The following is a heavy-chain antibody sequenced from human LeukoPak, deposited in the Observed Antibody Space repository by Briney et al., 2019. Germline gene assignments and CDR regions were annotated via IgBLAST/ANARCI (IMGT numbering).Heavy chain of an antibody. CDR3: RVVVTAIGGTDAFDI. CDR2: IRSKANSYVT. CDR1: GFTFSGSA. J-gene: IGHJ3*02. V-gene: IGHV3-73*01. D-gene: IGHD2-21*02. Sequence: GGSLRLSCAASGFTFSGSAMHWVRQASGKGLEWVGRIRSKANSYVTAYAASVKGRFTISRDDSKNTAYLQMNSLKTEDTAVYYCRVVVTAIGGTDAFDIWGQGTMVTVSS.